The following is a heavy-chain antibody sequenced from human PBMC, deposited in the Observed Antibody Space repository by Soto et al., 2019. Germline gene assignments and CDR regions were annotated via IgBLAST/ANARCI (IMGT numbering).Heavy chain of an antibody. CDR3: AIEGAGFGH. J-gene: IGHJ4*02. V-gene: IGHV3-73*01. CDR2: IRSKANNNAT. D-gene: IGHD1-26*01. CDR1: GFTFSVSS. Sequence: EVQLVESGGGLVQPWGSVRLSCAASGFTFSVSSMHWVRQAPGKGLEWLGRIRSKANNNATTYSESVRGRFIISRDDSQDTMFLQMNSLRTEDTAMHYCAIEGAGFGHWGQGTRVTVSS.